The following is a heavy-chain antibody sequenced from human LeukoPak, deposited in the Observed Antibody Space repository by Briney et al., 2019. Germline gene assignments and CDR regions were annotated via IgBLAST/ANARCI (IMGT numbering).Heavy chain of an antibody. CDR3: ARSITPKVDY. D-gene: IGHD3-3*01. J-gene: IGHJ4*02. V-gene: IGHV4-59*12. CDR2: IYYSGST. CDR1: GGSISSYY. Sequence: KPSETLSLTCTVSGGSISSYYWSWIRQPPGKGLEWIGYIYYSGSTNYNPSLKSRVTISVDTSKNQFSLKLSSVTAADTAVYYCARSITPKVDYWGQGTLVTVSS.